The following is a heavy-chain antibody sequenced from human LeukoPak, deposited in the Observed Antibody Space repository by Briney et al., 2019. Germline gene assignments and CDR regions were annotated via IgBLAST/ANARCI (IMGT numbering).Heavy chain of an antibody. J-gene: IGHJ4*02. CDR1: GGSISGHY. Sequence: SETLSLACTVSGGSISGHYWSWIRQPPGKGLEGIGHVSYSGTTNSNPPLTRRVSVAVATSKNQFSLRLSSVTAADTAVYYCARQCGANGYGYFDYLCLGTIVTGSS. CDR2: VSYSGTT. V-gene: IGHV4-59*08. D-gene: IGHD5-12*01. CDR3: ARQCGANGYGYFDY.